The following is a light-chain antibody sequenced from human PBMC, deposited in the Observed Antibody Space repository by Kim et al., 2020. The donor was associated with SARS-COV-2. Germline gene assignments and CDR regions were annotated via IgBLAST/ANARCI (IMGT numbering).Light chain of an antibody. CDR3: NSRDSNNNVL. J-gene: IGLJ2*01. Sequence: VALGQTVRITCQGDSLRSYYATWYQQKPGQAPILVIYGKNNRPSGIPDRFSGSSSGNTASLTIAGTQAGDEADYYCNSRDSNNNVLFGGGTRLTVL. V-gene: IGLV3-19*01. CDR1: SLRSYY. CDR2: GKN.